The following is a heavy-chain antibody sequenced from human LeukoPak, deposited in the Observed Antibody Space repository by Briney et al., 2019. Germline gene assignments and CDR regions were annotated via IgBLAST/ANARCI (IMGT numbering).Heavy chain of an antibody. D-gene: IGHD3-10*01. CDR1: GFTFDSYA. CDR3: ATPYGAGCYKDAFDL. J-gene: IGHJ3*01. Sequence: GGSLRLSCASSGFTFDSYAMTWIRQAPGKGPEWVSAITGSSRRIDYAGSVKGRFTISRDNSKNTLYLQMNNLTVEDTAVYYCATPYGAGCYKDAFDLWGPGTRVIVSS. V-gene: IGHV3-23*01. CDR2: ITGSSRRI.